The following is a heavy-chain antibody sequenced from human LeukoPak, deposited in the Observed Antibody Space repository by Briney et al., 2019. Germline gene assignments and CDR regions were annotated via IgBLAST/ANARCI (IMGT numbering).Heavy chain of an antibody. D-gene: IGHD3-9*01. Sequence: PGGSLRLSCAASGFIFSNYAMSWVRQAPGKGPEWVSAISGSGGSTYYADSVKGRFTISRDNSKNTLYLQMNSLRGEDTAVYYCARDRRYDILTGFSNFFDYWGQGTLVTVSS. CDR3: ARDRRYDILTGFSNFFDY. J-gene: IGHJ4*02. CDR1: GFIFSNYA. V-gene: IGHV3-23*01. CDR2: ISGSGGST.